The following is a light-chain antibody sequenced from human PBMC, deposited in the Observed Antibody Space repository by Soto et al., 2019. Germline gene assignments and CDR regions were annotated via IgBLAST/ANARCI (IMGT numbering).Light chain of an antibody. CDR2: VGTGGIVG. CDR3: GADHGSGNNFVSL. J-gene: IGLJ2*01. Sequence: QPVLTQPPSASASLGASVTLTCTLSSGYGNYKVDWYQQRPGKGPRFVMRVGTGGIVGSKGDGTPDRFSVLGSGLNRYLTIKNIQEEDESDYHCGADHGSGNNFVSLFGGGTKLTVL. CDR1: SGYGNYK. V-gene: IGLV9-49*01.